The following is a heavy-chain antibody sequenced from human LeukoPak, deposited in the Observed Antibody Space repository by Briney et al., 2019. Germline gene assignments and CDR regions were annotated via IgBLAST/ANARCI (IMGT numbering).Heavy chain of an antibody. V-gene: IGHV3-23*01. D-gene: IGHD3-16*01. CDR3: AKDDEWGCCKQ. J-gene: IGHJ1*01. CDR1: GCSFSSHG. CDR2: ISPSGDIT. Sequence: PGWRLPLSCPRSGCSFSSHGMNWVRQAPARGREWVSCISPSGDITYHTDSLRGPSTISRDNLKNTLSLQVNSLRAEDTAMYYCAKDDEWGCCKQWGQGTVVTVSS.